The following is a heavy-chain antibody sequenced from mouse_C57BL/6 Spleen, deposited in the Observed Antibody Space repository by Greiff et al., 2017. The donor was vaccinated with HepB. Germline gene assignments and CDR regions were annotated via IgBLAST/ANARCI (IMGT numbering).Heavy chain of an antibody. CDR1: GFTFSSYA. Sequence: EVKLEESGEGLVKPGGSLKLSCAASGFTFSSYAMSWVRQTPEKRLEWVAYISSGGDYIYYADTVKGRFTISRDNARNTLYLQMSSLKSEDTAMYYCTREGPSNYDGAYWGQGTLVTVSA. CDR2: ISSGGDYI. CDR3: TREGPSNYDGAY. D-gene: IGHD2-4*01. V-gene: IGHV5-9-1*02. J-gene: IGHJ3*01.